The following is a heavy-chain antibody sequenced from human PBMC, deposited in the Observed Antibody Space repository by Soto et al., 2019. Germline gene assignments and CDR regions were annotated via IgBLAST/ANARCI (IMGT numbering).Heavy chain of an antibody. V-gene: IGHV4-30-2*01. D-gene: IGHD6-19*01. CDR3: AHRDDSSGWYGY. CDR1: GGSISSGGYS. J-gene: IGHJ4*02. Sequence: PSETLSLTCAVSGGSISSGGYSWSWIRQPPGKGLEWIGYIYHSGSTYYNPSLKSRVTISVDRSKNQFSLKLSSVTAADTAVYYCAHRDDSSGWYGYWGQGTLLTVSS. CDR2: IYHSGST.